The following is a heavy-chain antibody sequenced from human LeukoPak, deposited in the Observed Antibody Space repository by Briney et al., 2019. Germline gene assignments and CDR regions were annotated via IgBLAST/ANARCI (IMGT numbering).Heavy chain of an antibody. D-gene: IGHD3-10*01. CDR1: GFTFDDYA. CDR3: VVGYFYGSGSPYYMDV. J-gene: IGHJ6*03. CDR2: ISWNSGSI. Sequence: HPGGSLRLSCAASGFTFDDYAMHWVRKPPAKGQEWVSGISWNSGSIGYADSVKGRFTISRENAKNSLYLQMNSLRAEDLALYYCVVGYFYGSGSPYYMDVWGKGATVTVSS. V-gene: IGHV3-9*03.